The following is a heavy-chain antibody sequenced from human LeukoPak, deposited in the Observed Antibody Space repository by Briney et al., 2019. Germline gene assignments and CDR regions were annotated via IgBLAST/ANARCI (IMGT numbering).Heavy chain of an antibody. CDR2: IEKDGSEI. V-gene: IGHV3-7*01. CDR1: GFTFSNYW. Sequence: PGGSLRLSCAASGFTFSNYWMNWVRQAPGKGMEWVAIIEKDGSEILYVDSVKGRFTISRDNAMNSLYLQMNSLRAEDTAVYYCAAGAGWLIDWWGQGTLVTVSS. D-gene: IGHD6-19*01. CDR3: AAGAGWLIDW. J-gene: IGHJ4*02.